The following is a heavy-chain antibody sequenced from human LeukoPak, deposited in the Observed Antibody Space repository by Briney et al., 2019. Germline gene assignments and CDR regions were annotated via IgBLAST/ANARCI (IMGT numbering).Heavy chain of an antibody. J-gene: IGHJ4*02. CDR3: MRSAGAQRPY. D-gene: IGHD3-3*01. V-gene: IGHV3-64D*06. Sequence: QTGGSLRLSCAASGFTFDDYGMSWVRQAPGKGLEYISGITNNGGTTYYADSVKGRCTISRDNSKNTLYFQMSSLRDEDTAVYYCMRSAGAQRPYWGQGTLVTVSS. CDR2: ITNNGGTT. CDR1: GFTFDDYG.